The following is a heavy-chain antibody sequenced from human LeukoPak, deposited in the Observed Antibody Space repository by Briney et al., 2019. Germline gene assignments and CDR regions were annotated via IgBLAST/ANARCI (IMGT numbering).Heavy chain of an antibody. V-gene: IGHV3-23*01. D-gene: IGHD1-14*01. J-gene: IGHJ5*02. CDR2: LSVSGDGK. Sequence: GGSLRLSCSASGFTFTNYVMSWVRQAPGKGLEWVSGLSVSGDGKYYADSLEGRFTISRDISKNMWYLQVDSLRAEDTAVYYCAKGCRRPSGLSSWFDPRGQGTLVAVSS. CDR1: GFTFTNYV. CDR3: AKGCRRPSGLSSWFDP.